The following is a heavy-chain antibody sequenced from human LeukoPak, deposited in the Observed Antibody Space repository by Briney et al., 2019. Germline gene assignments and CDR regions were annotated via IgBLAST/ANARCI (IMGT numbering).Heavy chain of an antibody. J-gene: IGHJ4*02. V-gene: IGHV4-59*01. D-gene: IGHD6-6*01. CDR2: IYYSGST. Sequence: SETLSLTCTVSGGSISSYYWSWIRQPPGKGLEWIGYIYYSGSTNYNPSLKSRVTISVDTSKNQFSLKLSSVTAADTAVYYCARGIVAARPGRSPFDYWGQGTLVTVSS. CDR3: ARGIVAARPGRSPFDY. CDR1: GGSISSYY.